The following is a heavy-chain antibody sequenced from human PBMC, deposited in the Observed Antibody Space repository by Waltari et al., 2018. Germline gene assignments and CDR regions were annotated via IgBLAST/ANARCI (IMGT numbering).Heavy chain of an antibody. Sequence: QVQLQESGPGLVTPSQTLSLTCTVSGGSIRSGGYYWSWIRQHPGKGLEWIGYIYYSGSTYYNPSLKSRVTISVDTSKNQFSLKLSSVTAADTAVYYCAREEVSFRNGDYWGQGTLVTVSS. CDR1: GGSIRSGGYY. CDR3: AREEVSFRNGDY. CDR2: IYYSGST. D-gene: IGHD1-1*01. V-gene: IGHV4-31*03. J-gene: IGHJ4*02.